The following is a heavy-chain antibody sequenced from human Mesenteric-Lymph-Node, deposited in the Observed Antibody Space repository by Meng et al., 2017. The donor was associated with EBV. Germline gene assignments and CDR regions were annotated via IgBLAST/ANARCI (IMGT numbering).Heavy chain of an antibody. CDR2: IYSAGYI. V-gene: IGHV3-53*01. Sequence: LWGSGGGLIPPGGSLRLSCAVSGFSVSTNYMTGVRQAPGKGLEWVSVIYSAGYIYYADSVKGRFTISRDTSKNTVYLQINSLRVEDTAVYYCAKGGSSSWDAMDVWGQGTMVTVSS. J-gene: IGHJ6*02. CDR1: GFSVSTNY. D-gene: IGHD6-13*01. CDR3: AKGGSSSWDAMDV.